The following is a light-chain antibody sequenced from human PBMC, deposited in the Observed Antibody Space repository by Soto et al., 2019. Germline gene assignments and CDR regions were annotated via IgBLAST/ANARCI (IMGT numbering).Light chain of an antibody. Sequence: DIQMTQSPSTLSASVGDRVAITCRASQSISNWLAWYQQKPGKAPKLLIYDASSLESGVSLRFSGSGSGTEFTLTISSLQPDDFATYYCQQYNSYSRTFGQGTKVDIK. V-gene: IGKV1-5*01. J-gene: IGKJ1*01. CDR3: QQYNSYSRT. CDR2: DAS. CDR1: QSISNW.